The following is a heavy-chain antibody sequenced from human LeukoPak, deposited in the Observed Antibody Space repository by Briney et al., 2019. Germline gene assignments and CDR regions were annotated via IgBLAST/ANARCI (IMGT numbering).Heavy chain of an antibody. J-gene: IGHJ5*02. CDR2: ISSSGSTI. V-gene: IGHV3-48*03. D-gene: IGHD3-10*01. CDR3: ARYYYGSGSSYNWFDP. Sequence: PGGSLRLSRAASGFTFVNYAIHWVRQAPGKGLEWVSYISSSGSTIYYADSVKGRFTISRDNAKNSLYLQMNSLRAEDTAVYYCARYYYGSGSSYNWFDPWGQGTLVTVSS. CDR1: GFTFVNYA.